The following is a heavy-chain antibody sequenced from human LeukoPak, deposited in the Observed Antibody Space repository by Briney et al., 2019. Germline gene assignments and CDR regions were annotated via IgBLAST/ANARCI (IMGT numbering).Heavy chain of an antibody. CDR2: IYYSGST. V-gene: IGHV4-38-2*01. D-gene: IGHD3-3*01. CDR3: ARSRNTIFGVVIDS. CDR1: GFSINNGYY. Sequence: KPSETLSLTCSVSGFSINNGYYWGWIRQPPGKGLEWIGNIYYSGSTNYNPSLKSRVTISVDTSKNQFSLKLSSVTAADTAVYYCARSRNTIFGVVIDSWGQGTLVTVSS. J-gene: IGHJ5*01.